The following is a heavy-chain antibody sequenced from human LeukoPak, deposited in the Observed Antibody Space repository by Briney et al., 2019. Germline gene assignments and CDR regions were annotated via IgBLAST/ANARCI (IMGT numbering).Heavy chain of an antibody. D-gene: IGHD5-24*01. CDR3: ARSPLDGYNYLDY. CDR2: IYSGGST. CDR1: GFTVSSNY. V-gene: IGHV3-53*05. J-gene: IGHJ4*02. Sequence: GGSLRLSCAASGFTVSSNYMSWVRQAPGKGLEWVSVIYSGGSTYYADSVKGRFTISRDNSKNTLYLQMNSLRAEDTAVYYCARSPLDGYNYLDYWGQGTLVIVSS.